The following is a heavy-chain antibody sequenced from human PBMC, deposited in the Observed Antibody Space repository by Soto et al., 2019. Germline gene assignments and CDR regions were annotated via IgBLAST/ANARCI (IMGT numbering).Heavy chain of an antibody. D-gene: IGHD3-9*01. V-gene: IGHV3-48*01. J-gene: IGHJ4*02. CDR3: ARSSTLLLRYFDWLLEY. Sequence: GGSLRLSCAASGFTFSSYSMNWVRQAPGKGLEWVSYISSSSSSTIYYADSVKGRFTISRDNAKNSLYLQMNSLRAEDTAVYYCARSSTLLLRYFDWLLEYWGQGTLVTVSS. CDR2: ISSSSSSTI. CDR1: GFTFSSYS.